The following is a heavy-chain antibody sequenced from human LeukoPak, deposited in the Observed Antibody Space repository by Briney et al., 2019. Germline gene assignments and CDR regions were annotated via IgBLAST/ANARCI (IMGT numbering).Heavy chain of an antibody. V-gene: IGHV1-18*01. Sequence: ASVKVSCKASGYTFTSYGISWVRQAPGQGLEWMGWISAYNGNTNYAQKLQGRVTMTTDTSTSTACMELRSLRSDDTAVYYCARDLEVAAADEVDWFDPWGQGTLVTVSS. D-gene: IGHD6-13*01. CDR1: GYTFTSYG. J-gene: IGHJ5*02. CDR2: ISAYNGNT. CDR3: ARDLEVAAADEVDWFDP.